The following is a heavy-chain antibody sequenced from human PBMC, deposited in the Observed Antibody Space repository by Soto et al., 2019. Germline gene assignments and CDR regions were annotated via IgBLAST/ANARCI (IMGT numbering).Heavy chain of an antibody. D-gene: IGHD3-16*01. CDR3: ARVGGINWFDP. J-gene: IGHJ5*02. CDR2: IMPGSSHI. Sequence: GGSLRLSCAASGFTFSIYSMNWVRQAPGKGLEWVSYIMPGSSHIFYADSVKGRFTISRDNAKNSLYLQMNSLRAEDTALYYCARVGGINWFDPGGQGTLVTVSS. CDR1: GFTFSIYS. V-gene: IGHV3-48*01.